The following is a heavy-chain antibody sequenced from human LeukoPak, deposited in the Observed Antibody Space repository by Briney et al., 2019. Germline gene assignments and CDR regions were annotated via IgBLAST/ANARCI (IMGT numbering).Heavy chain of an antibody. V-gene: IGHV1-69*04. D-gene: IGHD3-22*01. J-gene: IGHJ4*02. Sequence: SVKVSCKASGGTFISYAISWVRQAPGQGLEWMGRIIPIFGIANYAQKFQGRVTITPDTSTSTAYMELSSLRSEDTAVYYCASGYYYDISGPVDYWGQGTLVTVSS. CDR2: IIPIFGIA. CDR1: GGTFISYA. CDR3: ASGYYYDISGPVDY.